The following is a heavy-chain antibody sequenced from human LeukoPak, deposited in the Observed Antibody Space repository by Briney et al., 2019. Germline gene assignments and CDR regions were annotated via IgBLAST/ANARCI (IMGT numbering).Heavy chain of an antibody. J-gene: IGHJ4*02. V-gene: IGHV3-53*01. Sequence: PGGSLRLSCAASGFTFSSYSMNWVRQAPGKGLGWVSVIYSGSSTYYADSVKGRFTISRDNSKNTLYLQMNSLRTEDTAMYYCARDGGYSYGYGFDYWGQGTLVTVSS. CDR2: IYSGSST. CDR1: GFTFSSYS. D-gene: IGHD5-18*01. CDR3: ARDGGYSYGYGFDY.